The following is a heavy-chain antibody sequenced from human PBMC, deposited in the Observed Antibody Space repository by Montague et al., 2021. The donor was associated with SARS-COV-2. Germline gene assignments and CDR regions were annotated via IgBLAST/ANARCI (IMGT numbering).Heavy chain of an antibody. D-gene: IGHD3-10*01. J-gene: IGHJ4*02. Sequence: SETLSLTCDVSGDSIRSSNFYWGWIRQSPGKGLEWIGSIYFSGXTXYXXXXKXRVTISVETSKSQFSLKLTSVTAADTAVYYCARQGAIQWFGEFGAFDYWGQGILVTVSS. V-gene: IGHV4-39*01. CDR1: GDSIRSSNFY. CDR3: ARQGAIQWFGEFGAFDY. CDR2: IYFSGXT.